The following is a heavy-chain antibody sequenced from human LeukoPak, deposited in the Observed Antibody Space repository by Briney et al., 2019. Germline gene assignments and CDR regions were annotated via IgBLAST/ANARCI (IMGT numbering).Heavy chain of an antibody. CDR3: ARGDDYAFEI. CDR1: GYTFTSYG. V-gene: IGHV1-18*01. Sequence: ASVKVSCTASGYTFTSYGISWVRQAPGQGLEWMGWIRDYNGNTNYAQRLQGRVTMARDTSISTAYMELSRLRSDDTAVYYCARGDDYAFEIWGQGTMVTVSS. J-gene: IGHJ3*02. CDR2: IRDYNGNT. D-gene: IGHD4-11*01.